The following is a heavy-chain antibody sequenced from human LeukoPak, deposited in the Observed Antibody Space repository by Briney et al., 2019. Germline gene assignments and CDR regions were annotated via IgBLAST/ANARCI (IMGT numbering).Heavy chain of an antibody. D-gene: IGHD3-9*01. Sequence: PPETLSLTCTVSGGSISSYYWGWIRQPPGKGLEWIGYIYYSGSTNYNPSLKSRVTISVDTSKNQFSLKLSSVTAADTAVYYCARSPGEILTGYYQYFDYWGQGTLVTVSS. CDR2: IYYSGST. CDR3: ARSPGEILTGYYQYFDY. V-gene: IGHV4-59*01. J-gene: IGHJ4*02. CDR1: GGSISSYY.